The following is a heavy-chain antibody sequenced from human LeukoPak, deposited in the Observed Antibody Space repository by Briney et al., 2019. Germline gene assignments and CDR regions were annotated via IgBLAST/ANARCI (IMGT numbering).Heavy chain of an antibody. V-gene: IGHV3-7*01. CDR3: ARAKGFGGRWWYYYYGMDV. J-gene: IGHJ6*02. CDR2: IKQDGSER. Sequence: AGGSLRLSCAASGFTFSSYWMSWVRQAPGKGLEWVANIKQDGSERYYVDSVKGRFTISRDNAKNSLYLQMNSLRAEDTAVYYCARAKGFGGRWWYYYYGMDVWGQGTTVTVSS. D-gene: IGHD3-16*01. CDR1: GFTFSSYW.